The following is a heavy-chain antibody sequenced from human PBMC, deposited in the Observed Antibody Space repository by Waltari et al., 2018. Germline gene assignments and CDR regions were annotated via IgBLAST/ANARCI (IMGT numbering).Heavy chain of an antibody. D-gene: IGHD3-10*01. J-gene: IGHJ5*02. CDR3: ARDGAFYGARWDNWFDP. V-gene: IGHV7-4-1*02. Sequence: QVQLVQSGSEMRMPGASVKVSCKSPGYPFTRAVMHWVRPAPGLGLEWMGWINTNTGEPTYVQGFTGRFVFSLDTSVTSAYLEINSLETADTATYYCARDGAFYGARWDNWFDPWGQGTLVIVSS. CDR2: INTNTGEP. CDR1: GYPFTRAV.